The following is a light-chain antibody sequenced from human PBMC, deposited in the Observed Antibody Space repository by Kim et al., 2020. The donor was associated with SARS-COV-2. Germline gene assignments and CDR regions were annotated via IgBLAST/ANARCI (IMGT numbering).Light chain of an antibody. CDR2: DTD. CDR3: LLYHNPGGPV. V-gene: IGLV7-46*01. Sequence: GATVTLTCGASNGPGTSGDYPDWVQQKPGAAPRRLIYDTDIQHSWTPARFSGSVLGDKAALTLWGAQPEDEADYYCLLYHNPGGPVFGGGTQLTVL. CDR1: NGPGTSGDY. J-gene: IGLJ3*02.